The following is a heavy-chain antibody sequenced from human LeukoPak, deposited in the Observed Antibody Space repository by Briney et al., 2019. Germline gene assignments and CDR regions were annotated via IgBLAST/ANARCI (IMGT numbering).Heavy chain of an antibody. J-gene: IGHJ4*02. Sequence: SVKVSCKASGYTFTSYYMHWVRQAPGQGLEWMGRIIPILGIANYAQKFQGRVTITADKSTSTAYMELSSLRSEDTAVYYCARGSSSGYYNNFDYWGQGTLVTVSS. V-gene: IGHV1-69*04. CDR3: ARGSSSGYYNNFDY. CDR2: IIPILGIA. D-gene: IGHD3-22*01. CDR1: GYTFTSYY.